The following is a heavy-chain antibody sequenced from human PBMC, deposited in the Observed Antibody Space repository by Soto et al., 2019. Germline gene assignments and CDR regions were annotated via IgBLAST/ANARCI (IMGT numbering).Heavy chain of an antibody. D-gene: IGHD1-26*01. J-gene: IGHJ4*02. CDR3: ARDLKIVGATRGTSPDY. V-gene: IGHV1-69*04. Sequence: ASVKVSCKASGGTFSSYTISWVRQAPGQGLEWMGRIIPILGIANYAQKFQGRVTITADKSTSTAYMELSSLRSEDTAVYYCARDLKIVGATRGTSPDYWGQGTLVTVSS. CDR2: IIPILGIA. CDR1: GGTFSSYT.